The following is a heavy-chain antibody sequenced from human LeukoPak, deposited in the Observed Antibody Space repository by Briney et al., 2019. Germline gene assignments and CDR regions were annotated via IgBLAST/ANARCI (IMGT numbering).Heavy chain of an antibody. CDR2: ISSSSSYI. V-gene: IGHV3-21*04. D-gene: IGHD6-19*01. J-gene: IGHJ4*02. Sequence: PGGSLRLSCAASGFTFSSYSMNWVRQAPGKGLEWVSSISSSSSYIYYADSVKGRFTISRDNAKNSLYLQMNSLRAEDMAVYYCARDWDSSGWYEAYDYWGQGTLVTVSS. CDR3: ARDWDSSGWYEAYDY. CDR1: GFTFSSYS.